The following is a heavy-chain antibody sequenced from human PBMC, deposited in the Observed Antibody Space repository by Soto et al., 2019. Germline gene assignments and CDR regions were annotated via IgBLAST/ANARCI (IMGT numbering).Heavy chain of an antibody. D-gene: IGHD2-2*01. CDR1: GYTFNDYE. CDR3: ARIAMPARPRCYNCFDP. Sequence: QEQLVQSAAEVKKPGASVKVSCMTSGYTFNDYEINWVRQATGQGLEWIGWMNPNSGETGYAQRLQGRGTMTTSPSLSTAYLELSSLTSDDTAVYYCARIAMPARPRCYNCFDPWGQGTLVTVSS. V-gene: IGHV1-8*02. CDR2: MNPNSGET. J-gene: IGHJ5*02.